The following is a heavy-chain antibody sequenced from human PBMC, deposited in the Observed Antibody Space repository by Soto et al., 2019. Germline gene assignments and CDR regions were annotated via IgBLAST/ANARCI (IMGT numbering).Heavy chain of an antibody. D-gene: IGHD6-19*01. CDR2: IYYSGST. V-gene: IGHV4-31*03. Sequence: QVQLQESGPGLVKPSQTLSLTCTVSGGSISSGGYYWSWIRQHPGKGLEWIGYIYYSGSTYYNPSLNTRVTLSVDTSKNQFSLKLSSVTAADTAVYYCARGVSWLVLGELYWYFDLWGRGTLVTVSS. J-gene: IGHJ2*01. CDR1: GGSISSGGYY. CDR3: ARGVSWLVLGELYWYFDL.